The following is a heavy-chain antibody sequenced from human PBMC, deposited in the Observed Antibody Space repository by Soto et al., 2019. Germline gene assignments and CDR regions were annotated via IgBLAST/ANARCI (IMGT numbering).Heavy chain of an antibody. Sequence: PWGSLRLSFSASGFTFSSYAMYWVRQAPGKVLEYVSAIINNWGSXXXXXXXXXXXXXXIYXXNNXXXXXXXXXXXEDTAVYYCVKDLGTPWGQGTLVTVSS. CDR3: VKDLGTP. J-gene: IGHJ5*02. V-gene: IGHV3-64D*06. CDR1: GFTFSSYA. CDR2: IINNWGSX. D-gene: IGHD1-1*01.